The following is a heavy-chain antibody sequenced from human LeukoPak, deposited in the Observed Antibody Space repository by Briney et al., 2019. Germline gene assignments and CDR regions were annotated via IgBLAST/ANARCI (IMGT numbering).Heavy chain of an antibody. D-gene: IGHD1-26*01. CDR3: ARWEESDAFDI. CDR2: IYYSGST. J-gene: IGHJ3*02. Sequence: SETLSLTCTVSGGSIRRSNYYWGWIRQPPGKGLEWIGSIYYSGSTSYNPSLKSRVTISVDTSKNQFSLKLSSVTAADTAMYYCARWEESDAFDIWGQGTVVTVSS. V-gene: IGHV4-39*01. CDR1: GGSIRRSNYY.